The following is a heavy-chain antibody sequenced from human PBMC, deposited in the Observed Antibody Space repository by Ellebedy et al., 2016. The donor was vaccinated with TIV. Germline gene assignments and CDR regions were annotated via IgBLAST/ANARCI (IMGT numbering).Heavy chain of an antibody. D-gene: IGHD3-22*01. J-gene: IGHJ4*02. CDR3: ARDKSCTMIALDY. V-gene: IGHV3-21*06. CDR2: IYSLNTYT. CDR1: GFSFSEYS. Sequence: GESLKISCAASGFSFSEYSMSWVRQAPGRRLEWVASIYSLNTYTDYGDSVKGRFTVSRDNAKNSLYLQMNSLRSGDTAVYYCARDKSCTMIALDYWGQGTLVTVSS.